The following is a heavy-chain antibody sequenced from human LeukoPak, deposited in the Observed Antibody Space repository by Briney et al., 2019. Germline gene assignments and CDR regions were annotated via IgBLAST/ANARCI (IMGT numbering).Heavy chain of an antibody. V-gene: IGHV3-30*02. CDR1: GFTFSSYG. CDR2: IRYDGSNK. J-gene: IGHJ4*02. D-gene: IGHD2-15*01. CDR3: ARARYYCSGGSCYSTKLYYFDY. Sequence: GGSLRLSCAASGFTFSSYGMLWVRQAPGKGLEWVAFIRYDGSNKYYADSVKGRFTISRDNSKNTLYLQMNSLRAEDTAVYYCARARYYCSGGSCYSTKLYYFDYWGQGTLVTVSS.